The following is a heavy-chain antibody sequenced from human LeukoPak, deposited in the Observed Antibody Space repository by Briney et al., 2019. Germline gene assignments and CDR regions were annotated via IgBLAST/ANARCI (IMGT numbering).Heavy chain of an antibody. CDR2: INHSGST. J-gene: IGHJ3*02. CDR1: GGSFSGYY. V-gene: IGHV4-34*01. CDR3: ARGGGFFFQTSSVAFDI. Sequence: SSETLSLTCAVYGGSFSGYYWSWIRQPPGKGLEWIGEINHSGSTNYNPSLKSRVTISVDTSKNQFSLKLSSVTAADTAVYYCARGGGFFFQTSSVAFDIWGQGTMVTVSS. D-gene: IGHD2-2*01.